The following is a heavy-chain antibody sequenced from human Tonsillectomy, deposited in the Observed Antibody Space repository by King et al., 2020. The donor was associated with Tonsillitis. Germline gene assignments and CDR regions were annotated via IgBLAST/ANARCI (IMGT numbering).Heavy chain of an antibody. CDR2: IYIGVSST. J-gene: IGHJ4*02. V-gene: IGHV3-23*03. CDR3: AKVSPIEASGSYYHLYFDY. D-gene: IGHD3-10*01. Sequence: VQLVESGGGLVQPGGSLRLSCAASGFTFSAYAMSWVRQAPGKGLEWVSVIYIGVSSTYFIDSVKGRFTISRDTSKNTLFLRMNSLRAEDTAVYYCAKVSPIEASGSYYHLYFDYWGQGTLVTVSS. CDR1: GFTFSAYA.